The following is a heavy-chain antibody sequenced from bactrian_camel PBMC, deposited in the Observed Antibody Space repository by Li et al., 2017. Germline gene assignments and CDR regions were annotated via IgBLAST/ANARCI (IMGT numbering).Heavy chain of an antibody. V-gene: IGHV3S53*01. CDR2: IDSDGST. CDR3: AKLNDAGSWYHPSSAMDY. D-gene: IGHD6*01. CDR1: GYEKPNYC. J-gene: IGHJ4*01. Sequence: HVQLVESGGDSVQAGGSLRLSCEGTGYEKPNYCMGWYRQAPGKEREGVAAIDSDGSTSYTDSVKGRFAISKDSAKNTLYLQLNSLNTEDTAMYYCAKLNDAGSWYHPSSAMDYWGQGTQVTVS.